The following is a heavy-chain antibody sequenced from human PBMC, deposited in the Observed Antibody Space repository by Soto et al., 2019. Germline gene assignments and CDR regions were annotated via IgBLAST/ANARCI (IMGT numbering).Heavy chain of an antibody. D-gene: IGHD2-21*02. CDR3: ARDHCGDCCYFDY. J-gene: IGHJ4*02. CDR2: IYYSGST. V-gene: IGHV4-31*03. Sequence: PSETLSLTCTVSGGSISSGGYYWSWIRQHPGNGLEWIGYIYYSGSTYYNPSLKSRVTISVDTSKNQFSLKLSSVTAADTAVYYWARDHCGDCCYFDYWGKGTLVTVPS. CDR1: GGSISSGGYY.